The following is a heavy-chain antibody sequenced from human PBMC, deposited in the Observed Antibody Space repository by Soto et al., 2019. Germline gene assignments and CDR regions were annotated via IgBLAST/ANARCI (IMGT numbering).Heavy chain of an antibody. V-gene: IGHV3-30*03. CDR2: VSFDGSKN. CDR1: GFTFSSHG. D-gene: IGHD3-22*01. Sequence: QGHLVESGGGVVQPGGSLRLSCAASGFTFSSHGMHWLRQVPGKGLEWVAVVSFDGSKNYSADSVKGRFTISRDNSKNTVYLQMNSVTTEGSAVYYCARGDSGYYLTWGQGTLVSVSS. J-gene: IGHJ4*02. CDR3: ARGDSGYYLT.